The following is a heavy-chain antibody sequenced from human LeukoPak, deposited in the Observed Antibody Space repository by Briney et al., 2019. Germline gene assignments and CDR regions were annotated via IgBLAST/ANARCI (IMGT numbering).Heavy chain of an antibody. J-gene: IGHJ4*02. D-gene: IGHD1-26*01. V-gene: IGHV3-13*03. CDR2: IGTAGDT. CDR1: GFTFSSYD. Sequence: GGSLRLSCAACGFTFSSYDMHWVRQAPGKGLEWVSAIGTAGDTYYPGSVKGQFTISRENAKNYLYLQMNSLRAGMGATLYYFDYWGQGTLVTVSS. CDR3: FDY.